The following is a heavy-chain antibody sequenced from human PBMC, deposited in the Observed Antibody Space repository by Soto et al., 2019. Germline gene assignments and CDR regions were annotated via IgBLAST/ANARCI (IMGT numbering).Heavy chain of an antibody. CDR3: GKVGRIAVGRVDAFDC. CDR2: ISDSGGGT. D-gene: IGHD3-10*01. Sequence: EVQLLESGGRLVQPGGSLRLSCAASGFTFSNYAMTWVRQAPGNGLEWVSGISDSGGGTYYADSVKGRFTISRDSSKNTVDLEMNSLRAGDTAVYYFGKVGRIAVGRVDAFDCWGQGTMVTVSS. V-gene: IGHV3-23*01. J-gene: IGHJ4*02. CDR1: GFTFSNYA.